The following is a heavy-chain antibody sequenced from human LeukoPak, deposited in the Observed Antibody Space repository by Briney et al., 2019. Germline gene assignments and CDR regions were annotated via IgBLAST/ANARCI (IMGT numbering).Heavy chain of an antibody. CDR2: ISYSSSYM. CDR1: GFTFSTYS. V-gene: IGHV3-21*01. D-gene: IGHD3-16*01. CDR3: SSRRFGPGALGY. Sequence: GGSLRLSCAASGFTFSTYSMNWVRQAPGKGLEWVSCISYSSSYMYYADSVKGRFTISRDNAKNSLYLQMNSLRAEDTAVYYCSSRRFGPGALGYWGQGTLVTVSP. J-gene: IGHJ4*02.